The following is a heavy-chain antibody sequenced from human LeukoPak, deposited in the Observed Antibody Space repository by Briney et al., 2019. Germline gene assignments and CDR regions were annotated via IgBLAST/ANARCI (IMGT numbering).Heavy chain of an antibody. CDR1: GGSISSSNW. CDR2: IYHSGST. CDR3: ARASPHGDYDY. V-gene: IGHV4-4*02. D-gene: IGHD4-17*01. J-gene: IGHJ4*02. Sequence: SETLSLTCAVSGGSISSSNWWSWVRQPPGKGLEWIGEIYHSGSTNYNPSLKSRVTISVDTSKNQFSLKLSSVTAADTAVYYCARASPHGDYDYWGQGTLVTVSS.